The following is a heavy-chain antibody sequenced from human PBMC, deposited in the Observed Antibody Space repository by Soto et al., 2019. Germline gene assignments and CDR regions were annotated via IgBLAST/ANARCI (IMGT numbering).Heavy chain of an antibody. Sequence: SVKVSCKASGGTFSSYAISWVRQAPGQGLEWMGGIIPIFGTANYAQKFQDRVTITADKSTSTAYMELSSLRSEDTAVYYCARASLGLVVPAAIPLDHWGQGTLVTVSS. J-gene: IGHJ4*02. CDR3: ARASLGLVVPAAIPLDH. CDR1: GGTFSSYA. D-gene: IGHD2-2*01. V-gene: IGHV1-69*06. CDR2: IIPIFGTA.